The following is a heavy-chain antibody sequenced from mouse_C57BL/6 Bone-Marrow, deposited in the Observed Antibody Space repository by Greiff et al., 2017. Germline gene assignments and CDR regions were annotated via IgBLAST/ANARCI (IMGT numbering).Heavy chain of an antibody. CDR2: IYPRDGST. V-gene: IGHV1-78*01. CDR1: GYTFTDHT. Sequence: QVQLQQSDAELVKPGASVKISCKVSGYTFTDHTIHWMKQRPEQGLEWIGYIYPRDGSTQYNEKFKGKATLTADKSSSTAYMQLNSLTSEDSAVYFCAKDHYSNSAWFAYWGQGTLVTVSA. D-gene: IGHD2-5*01. CDR3: AKDHYSNSAWFAY. J-gene: IGHJ3*01.